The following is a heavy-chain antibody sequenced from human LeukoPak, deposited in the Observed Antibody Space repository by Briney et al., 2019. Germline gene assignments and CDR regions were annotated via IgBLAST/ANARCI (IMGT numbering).Heavy chain of an antibody. Sequence: GGSLGLSCAASGFTFDDYAMHWVRQAPGKGLEWVSGISWNSGSIGYADSVKGRFTISRDNAKNSLYLQMNSLRAEDTALYYCAKDIGYYDSSGYYSDAFDIWGQGTMVTVSS. V-gene: IGHV3-9*01. CDR3: AKDIGYYDSSGYYSDAFDI. J-gene: IGHJ3*02. CDR1: GFTFDDYA. D-gene: IGHD3-22*01. CDR2: ISWNSGSI.